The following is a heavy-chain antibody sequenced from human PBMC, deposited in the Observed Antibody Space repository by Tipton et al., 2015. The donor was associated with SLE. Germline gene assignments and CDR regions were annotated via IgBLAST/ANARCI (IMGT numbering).Heavy chain of an antibody. CDR3: ARFHSVGGSYDAFDI. D-gene: IGHD1-26*01. CDR2: ISSSSSYT. V-gene: IGHV3-11*03. Sequence: SLRLSCAASGFTFASYAMNWIRQAPGKGLEWVSYISSSSSYTNYADSVKGRFTISRDNAKNSLYLQMNSLRAEDTAVYYCARFHSVGGSYDAFDIWGQGTMVTVSS. CDR1: GFTFASYA. J-gene: IGHJ3*02.